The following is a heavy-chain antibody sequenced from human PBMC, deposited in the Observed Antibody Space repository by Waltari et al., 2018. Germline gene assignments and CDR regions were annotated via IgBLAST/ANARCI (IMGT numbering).Heavy chain of an antibody. CDR1: GFTFSPYW. CDR3: VRDEPGDGLDY. J-gene: IGHJ4*02. CDR2: IESDESRT. V-gene: IGHV3-74*03. Sequence: EVQLVESGGALVQPGGSLRLSCATPGFTFSPYWMHWVRQAPGKGLMWVAHIESDESRTTYAESVKGRFTISRDNAKNTVYLQMNSLRDEDTAVYYCVRDEPGDGLDYWGQGTLVTVSS. D-gene: IGHD7-27*01.